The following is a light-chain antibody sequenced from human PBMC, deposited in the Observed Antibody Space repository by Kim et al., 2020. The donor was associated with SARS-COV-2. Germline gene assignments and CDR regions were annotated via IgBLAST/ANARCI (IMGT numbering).Light chain of an antibody. V-gene: IGLV2-14*03. CDR3: SSYTSDTTVV. Sequence: GQSITISCPGTTGDIGRSDFVSWYHHPPGNAPKLLIFDVRNRPSGVSDRFSGSKSGNTASLTISGLQTGDEADYYCSSYTSDTTVVFGGGTKVTVL. J-gene: IGLJ2*01. CDR2: DVR. CDR1: TGDIGRSDF.